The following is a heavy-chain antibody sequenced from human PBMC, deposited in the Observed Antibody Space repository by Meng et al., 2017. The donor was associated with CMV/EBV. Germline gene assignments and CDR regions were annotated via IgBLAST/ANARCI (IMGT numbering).Heavy chain of an antibody. CDR1: GFTFSSYS. D-gene: IGHD6-13*01. Sequence: GESLKISCAASGFTFSSYSMNWVRQAPGKGLEWVSSISSSSSSYIYYADSVKGRFTISRDNAKNSLYLQMNSLRAEDTAVYYCARDVSSSWYVEYFQHWGQGTLVTVSS. CDR2: ISSSSSSYI. CDR3: ARDVSSSWYVEYFQH. J-gene: IGHJ1*01. V-gene: IGHV3-21*01.